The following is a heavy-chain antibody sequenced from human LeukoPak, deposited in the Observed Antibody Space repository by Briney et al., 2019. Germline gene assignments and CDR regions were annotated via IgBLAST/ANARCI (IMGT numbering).Heavy chain of an antibody. J-gene: IGHJ2*01. V-gene: IGHV4-59*01. CDR3: ARDGIAVAGSYWYFDL. CDR2: IYYSGST. Sequence: SSETLSLTCTVSGDSISSYYWSWIRQPPGKGLEWIGYIYYSGSTNHNPSLKSRVTISGDTSKNQFSLKLSSVTAADTAVYYCARDGIAVAGSYWYFDLWGRGTLVTVSS. CDR1: GDSISSYY. D-gene: IGHD6-19*01.